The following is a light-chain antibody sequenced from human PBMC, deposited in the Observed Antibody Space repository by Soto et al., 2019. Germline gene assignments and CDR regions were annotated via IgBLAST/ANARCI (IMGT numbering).Light chain of an antibody. CDR3: SSYTSNITYV. V-gene: IGLV2-14*01. Sequence: QSALTQPASVSGSPGQSITISCTGTSSDVGGYNYVSWYQQYPGKAPKLMIYEVSNRPSGVSNRFSGSKSGNTASLTISGLQAEDEADYYCSSYTSNITYVFGTGTKLTVL. CDR1: SSDVGGYNY. CDR2: EVS. J-gene: IGLJ1*01.